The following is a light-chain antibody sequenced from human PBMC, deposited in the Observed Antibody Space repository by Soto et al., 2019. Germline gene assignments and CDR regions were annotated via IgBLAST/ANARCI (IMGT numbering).Light chain of an antibody. Sequence: EIVLTRSPGTRSWSPGGRGTVCVRASQSVSSSYLAWYQQKPGQAPRLLIYGASNRATGIPDRFSGDGSGTEFTLTISSLQRDDFGIYYCQQYSRLWSFGQGTKVDI. V-gene: IGKV3-20*01. CDR2: GAS. CDR1: QSVSSSY. CDR3: QQYSRLWS. J-gene: IGKJ1*01.